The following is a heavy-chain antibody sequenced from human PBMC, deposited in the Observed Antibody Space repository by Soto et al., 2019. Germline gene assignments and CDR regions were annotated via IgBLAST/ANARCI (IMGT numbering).Heavy chain of an antibody. CDR2: IKSKTDGGTT. D-gene: IGHD2-2*01. Sequence: GGSLRLSCAASGFTFSNAWMSWVRQAPGKGLEWVGRIKSKTDGGTTDYAAPVKGRFTISRDDSKNTLYLQMDSLKTECIFVYYCLLVPAAIFYYYMGDWGQGTTVTGS. J-gene: IGHJ6*03. V-gene: IGHV3-15*01. CDR1: GFTFSNAW. CDR3: LLVPAAIFYYYMGD.